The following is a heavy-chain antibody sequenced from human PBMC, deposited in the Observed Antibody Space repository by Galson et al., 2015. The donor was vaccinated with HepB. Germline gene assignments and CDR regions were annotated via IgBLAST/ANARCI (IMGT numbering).Heavy chain of an antibody. J-gene: IGHJ6*02. D-gene: IGHD6-13*01. Sequence: SVKVSCKVSGYTLTELSMHWVRQAPGKGLEWMGGFDPEDGETIYAQKFQGRVTMTEDTSTDTAYMELSSLRSEDTAVYYCATIRISSSWRETIDYYYYYGMDVWGQGTTVTVSS. CDR3: ATIRISSSWRETIDYYYYYGMDV. CDR1: GYTLTELS. V-gene: IGHV1-24*01. CDR2: FDPEDGET.